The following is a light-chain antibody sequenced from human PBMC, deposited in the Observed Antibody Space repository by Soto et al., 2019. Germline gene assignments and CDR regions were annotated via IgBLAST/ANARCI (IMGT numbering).Light chain of an antibody. J-gene: IGLJ1*01. CDR1: ISNIGNNY. CDR2: RND. Sequence: QSVLTQPSSVSGTPGQGVTISCSGSISNIGNNYVYWFQQLPGTAPKVLSNRNDQRPSGVPHRFSGSKSGTSASLAISGLRSEDEADYYCAAWDDTVRIHVFGTGTKVSVL. CDR3: AAWDDTVRIHV. V-gene: IGLV1-47*01.